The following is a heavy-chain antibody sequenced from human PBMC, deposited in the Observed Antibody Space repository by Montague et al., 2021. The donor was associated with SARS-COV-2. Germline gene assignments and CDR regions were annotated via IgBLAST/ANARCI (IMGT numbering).Heavy chain of an antibody. Sequence: PALVNPTQTLTLTCTFSGFSLSTSGMCVSWIRQPPGKALEWLALIDWDDDKYNSTSLKTRLTISKDTSKNQVVLTMTNMDPVDTATYYCARMTTVTYPYYYYYGMDVWGQGTTVTVSS. CDR3: ARMTTVTYPYYYYYGMDV. CDR2: IDWDDDK. V-gene: IGHV2-70*01. J-gene: IGHJ6*02. CDR1: GFSLSTSGMC. D-gene: IGHD4-17*01.